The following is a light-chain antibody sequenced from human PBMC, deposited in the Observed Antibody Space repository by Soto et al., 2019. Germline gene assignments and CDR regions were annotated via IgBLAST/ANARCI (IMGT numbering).Light chain of an antibody. CDR2: LGS. V-gene: IGKV2-28*01. CDR3: MQALQTPPWT. Sequence: DIVMTQSPLSLPVTPGEPASISCRSSQSLLHSNGYNYLDWYLQKPGQSPQLLIYLGSSRASGVPDRFSGSGSGTDFTLKISRVEAEDVGVYYCMQALQTPPWTFGQGTKVEIK. CDR1: QSLLHSNGYNY. J-gene: IGKJ1*01.